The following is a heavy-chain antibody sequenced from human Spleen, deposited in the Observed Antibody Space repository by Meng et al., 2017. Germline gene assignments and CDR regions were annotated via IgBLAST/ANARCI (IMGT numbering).Heavy chain of an antibody. CDR1: GGSISSGDYY. CDR2: IYYSGST. CDR3: ARVETATTNPYFDY. V-gene: IGHV4-30-4*01. Sequence: QVQLQESGPGLVKPSQTLSLTCTVSGGSISSGDYYWSWIRQPPGKGLEWIRYIYYSGSTYYNPSLRSRVTISVDTSKNQFSLILTSVTAADTAVYFCARVETATTNPYFDYWGQGTLVTVSS. D-gene: IGHD5-24*01. J-gene: IGHJ4*02.